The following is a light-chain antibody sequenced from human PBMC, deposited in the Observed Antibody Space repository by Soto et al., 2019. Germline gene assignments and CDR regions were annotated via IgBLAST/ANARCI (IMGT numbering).Light chain of an antibody. CDR3: SSYAGSKNV. V-gene: IGLV2-14*01. CDR2: DVS. CDR1: SSDVGGYNY. J-gene: IGLJ1*01. Sequence: QSVLTQPASVSGSPGQSITISCTGTSSDVGGYNYVSWYQQHPGKAPKLMIYDVSNRPSGVSNRFSGSKSGNTASLTVSGLQAEDEADYYCSSYAGSKNVFGTGTKVTVL.